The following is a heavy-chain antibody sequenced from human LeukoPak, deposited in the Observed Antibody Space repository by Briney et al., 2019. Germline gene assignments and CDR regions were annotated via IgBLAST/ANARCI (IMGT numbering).Heavy chain of an antibody. CDR2: IYYSGST. J-gene: IGHJ4*02. V-gene: IGHV4-39*01. Sequence: KSSETLSLTCTVSGGSISSSSYYWGWIRQPPGKGLEGIGSIYYSGSTYYNPSLKSRVTISVDTSKTQFSLKLSSVTAADTAVYYCASRPIAALGRFLGQIDYWGQGTLVTVSS. CDR3: ASRPIAALGRFLGQIDY. D-gene: IGHD6-6*01. CDR1: GGSISSSSYY.